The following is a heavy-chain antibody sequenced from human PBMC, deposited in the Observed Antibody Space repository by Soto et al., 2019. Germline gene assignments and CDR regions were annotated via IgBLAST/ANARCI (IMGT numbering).Heavy chain of an antibody. V-gene: IGHV3-30-3*01. CDR2: ISYDGSNK. J-gene: IGHJ5*02. CDR3: ARDPGPDYAILTGYYFRWFHP. CDR1: GFTFSSYA. D-gene: IGHD3-9*01. Sequence: QVQLVESGGGVVQPGRSLRLSCAASGFTFSSYAMHWVRQAPGKGLEWGAVISYDGSNKYYADSVKGRFTLSRDNSKNTLYLQMNSRGAEDTAVYYCARDPGPDYAILTGYYFRWFHPWGQGTLVTVSS.